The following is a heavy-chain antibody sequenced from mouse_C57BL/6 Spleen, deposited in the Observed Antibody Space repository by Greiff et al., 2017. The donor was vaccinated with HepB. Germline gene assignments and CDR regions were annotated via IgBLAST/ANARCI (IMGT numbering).Heavy chain of an antibody. CDR2: ISDGGSYT. CDR1: GFTFSSYA. D-gene: IGHD1-1*01. Sequence: EVKLMESGGGLVKPGGSLTLSCAASGFTFSSYAMSWVRQTPEKRLEWVATISDGGSYTYYPDNVKGRFTISRDNAKNNLYLQMSHLKSEDTAMYYCARARSSDWYFDVWGTGTTVTVSS. V-gene: IGHV5-4*03. J-gene: IGHJ1*03. CDR3: ARARSSDWYFDV.